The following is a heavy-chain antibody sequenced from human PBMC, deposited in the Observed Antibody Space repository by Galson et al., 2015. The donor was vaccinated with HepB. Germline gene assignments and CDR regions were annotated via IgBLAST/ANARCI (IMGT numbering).Heavy chain of an antibody. D-gene: IGHD5-18*01. Sequence: SLRLSCAASGFTFSSYWMHWVRQAPGKGLVWVSRINSDGSSTTYADSVKGRFTISRDNSKNTLYLQMNSLRAEDTAVYYCAHLGYSYGFSRKGGPYNWFDPWGQGTLVTVSS. V-gene: IGHV3-74*01. CDR1: GFTFSSYW. J-gene: IGHJ5*02. CDR3: AHLGYSYGFSRKGGPYNWFDP. CDR2: INSDGSST.